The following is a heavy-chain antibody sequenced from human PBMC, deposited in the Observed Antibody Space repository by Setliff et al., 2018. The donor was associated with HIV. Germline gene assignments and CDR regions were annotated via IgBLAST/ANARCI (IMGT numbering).Heavy chain of an antibody. V-gene: IGHV4-39*01. CDR3: ARLGAEDFSDYDWVDY. CDR1: GGSISVSSSYY. J-gene: IGHJ4*02. Sequence: SETLSLTCTVSGGSISVSSSYYWGWIRQPPGKGLEWIGNMFYSGGAYYNPSLKSRLTISVDTSKNQLSLKLSSVTAADTAVYYCARLGAEDFSDYDWVDYWGQGTLVTVSS. CDR2: MFYSGGA. D-gene: IGHD5-12*01.